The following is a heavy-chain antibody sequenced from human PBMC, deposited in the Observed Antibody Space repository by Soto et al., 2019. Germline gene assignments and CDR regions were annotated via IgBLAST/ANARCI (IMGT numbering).Heavy chain of an antibody. Sequence: PGGSLRLSCAASGFTFSDYYMSWIRQAPGKGLEWVSYISSSSSYTNYADSVKGRFTISRDNAKNSLYLQMNSLRAEDTAVYYGAREDSTGWFGERHYCYGMDVWGQGTTVTVS. J-gene: IGHJ6*02. D-gene: IGHD3-10*01. CDR2: ISSSSSYT. CDR3: AREDSTGWFGERHYCYGMDV. CDR1: GFTFSDYY. V-gene: IGHV3-11*05.